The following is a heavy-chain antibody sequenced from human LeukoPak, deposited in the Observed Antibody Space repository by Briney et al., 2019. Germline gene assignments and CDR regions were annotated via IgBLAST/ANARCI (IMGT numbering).Heavy chain of an antibody. D-gene: IGHD3-22*01. V-gene: IGHV4-59*01. CDR2: IYYSGST. Sequence: PSETLSLTCTVSGVSISSYYWIWLRQPPGKGREGFGYIYYSGSTNYNPSLNSGVTISVATSNTHSSLKLSSVTAAATAVYYCARAPGNYYDSSGYYLIWFDPWGQGTLVTVSS. CDR3: ARAPGNYYDSSGYYLIWFDP. CDR1: GVSISSYY. J-gene: IGHJ5*02.